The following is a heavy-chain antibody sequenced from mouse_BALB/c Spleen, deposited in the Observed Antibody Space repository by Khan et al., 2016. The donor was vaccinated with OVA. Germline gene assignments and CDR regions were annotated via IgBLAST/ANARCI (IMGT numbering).Heavy chain of an antibody. CDR1: GYTFINYW. D-gene: IGHD1-1*01. V-gene: IGHV1-7*01. CDR3: ARRSRRWDFDY. J-gene: IGHJ2*01. CDR2: INPSTGYT. Sequence: QVQLQQSGAELAKPGASVEMSCKASGYTFINYWILWVKQRPGQGLEWIGYINPSTGYTEYNQNFKDKATLTADKSSRTAYMQLSTLTSEDSAVYYCARRSRRWDFDYWGQGTTLTVSS.